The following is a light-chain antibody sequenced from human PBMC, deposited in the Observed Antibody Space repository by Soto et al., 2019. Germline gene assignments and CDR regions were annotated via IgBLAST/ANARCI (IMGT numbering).Light chain of an antibody. V-gene: IGLV2-14*01. CDR3: SSYTSSGTPV. CDR2: EVS. Sequence: QSALTQPASVSGSPGQSITISCTGTSSDVGGYNYLSWYQQHAGKAPKVMIYEVSNRPSGVSNRFSGSKSGNTASLTISGLQAEVEADYYCSSYTSSGTPVFGGGTKLTVL. J-gene: IGLJ3*02. CDR1: SSDVGGYNY.